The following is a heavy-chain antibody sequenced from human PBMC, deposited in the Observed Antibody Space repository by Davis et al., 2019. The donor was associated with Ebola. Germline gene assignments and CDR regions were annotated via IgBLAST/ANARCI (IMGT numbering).Heavy chain of an antibody. CDR3: ARIVRAITIPAR. J-gene: IGHJ4*02. D-gene: IGHD3-9*01. CDR2: INDDGSAE. Sequence: GESLKISCAASGFTFSIYWMAWVRQAPGKGLEWVANINDDGSAESYVDSVKGRFTISRATAKNSLYLQMNSLRVEDTAVYFCARIVRAITIPARWGQGSLVTVSS. CDR1: GFTFSIYW. V-gene: IGHV3-7*01.